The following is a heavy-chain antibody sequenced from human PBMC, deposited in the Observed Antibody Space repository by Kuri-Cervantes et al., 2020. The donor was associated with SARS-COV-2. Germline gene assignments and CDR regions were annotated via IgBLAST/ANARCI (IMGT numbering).Heavy chain of an antibody. D-gene: IGHD3-10*01. CDR3: ARGRVLLWFRELWALDAFDI. CDR2: INHSGST. J-gene: IGHJ3*02. CDR1: GGSISSYY. V-gene: IGHV4-34*01. Sequence: ESLKISCTVSGGSISSYYWSWIRQPPGKGLEWIGEINHSGSTNYNPSLKSRVTISVDTSKNQFSLKLSSVTAADTAVYYCARGRVLLWFRELWALDAFDIWGQGTMVTVSS.